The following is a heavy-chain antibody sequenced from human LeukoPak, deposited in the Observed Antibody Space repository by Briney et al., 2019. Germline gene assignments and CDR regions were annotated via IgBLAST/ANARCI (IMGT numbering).Heavy chain of an antibody. V-gene: IGHV1-2*02. CDR3: AREWTPDAFDI. Sequence: ASVKVSCKASGYTFTGYYMHWVRQAPGQGLEWMGWINPNSGGTNYARKFQGRVTMTRDTSISTAYMELSRLRSDDTAVYYCAREWTPDAFDIWGQGTMVTVSS. CDR1: GYTFTGYY. CDR2: INPNSGGT. D-gene: IGHD3/OR15-3a*01. J-gene: IGHJ3*02.